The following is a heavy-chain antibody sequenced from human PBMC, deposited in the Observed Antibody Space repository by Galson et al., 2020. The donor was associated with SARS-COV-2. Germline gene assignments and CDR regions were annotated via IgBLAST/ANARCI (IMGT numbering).Heavy chain of an antibody. CDR1: GFTFGDYY. Sequence: NSGGSLRLSCAASGFTFGDYYMSWIRQAPGTGLEWVAYISTSGITMYYADSVKGRFTISRDNPKDSLYLQMNSLRAEDTAVYYCAGVPGGFGYYFYYYMDVWCKGTTVTISS. CDR2: ISTSGITM. D-gene: IGHD2-8*02. V-gene: IGHV3-11*04. J-gene: IGHJ6*03. CDR3: AGVPGGFGYYFYYYMDV.